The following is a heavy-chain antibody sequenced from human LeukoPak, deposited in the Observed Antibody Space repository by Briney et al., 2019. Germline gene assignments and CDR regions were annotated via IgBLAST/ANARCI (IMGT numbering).Heavy chain of an antibody. CDR3: ARAGSTVVTPRYFDL. Sequence: KPSETLSLTCAVYGGSFSGYYWSWIRQPPGKGLEWIGEINHSGSTNYNPSLKSRVTISVDTSKDQFSLKLSSVTAADTAVYYCARAGSTVVTPRYFDLWGRGTLVTVSS. CDR1: GGSFSGYY. CDR2: INHSGST. D-gene: IGHD4-23*01. J-gene: IGHJ2*01. V-gene: IGHV4-34*01.